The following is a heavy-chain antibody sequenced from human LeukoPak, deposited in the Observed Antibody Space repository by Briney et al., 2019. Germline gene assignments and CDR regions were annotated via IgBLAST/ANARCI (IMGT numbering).Heavy chain of an antibody. Sequence: ASVKVSCKASGYTFTTYYMHWVRQAPGQGLEGMGIINPSGGSTSYAQKFQGRVTMTRDTSTSTVYMELSSLRFEDTAVYYCARSDYCSSTSCYMHYWGQGTLVTVSS. V-gene: IGHV1-46*01. CDR1: GYTFTTYY. CDR2: INPSGGST. D-gene: IGHD2-2*02. CDR3: ARSDYCSSTSCYMHY. J-gene: IGHJ4*02.